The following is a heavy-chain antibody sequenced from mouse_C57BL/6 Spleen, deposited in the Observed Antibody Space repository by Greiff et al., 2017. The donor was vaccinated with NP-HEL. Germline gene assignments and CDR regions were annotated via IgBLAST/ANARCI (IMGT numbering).Heavy chain of an antibody. CDR3: ARDSSGYYAFDG. D-gene: IGHD3-2*02. Sequence: EVKLMESGAGLVKPGGSLKLSCAASGFTFSDYGMHWVRQAPEQGLEWVAYISSGSSTTNYTDTVKGRSTITRDNSTNTLFLQMTSLTSEDTAMYYCARDSSGYYAFDGWGKGTSVTVSS. J-gene: IGHJ4*01. V-gene: IGHV5-17*01. CDR2: ISSGSSTT. CDR1: GFTFSDYG.